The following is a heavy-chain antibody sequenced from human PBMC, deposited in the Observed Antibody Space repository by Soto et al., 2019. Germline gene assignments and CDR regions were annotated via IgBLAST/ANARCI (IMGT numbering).Heavy chain of an antibody. Sequence: QVQLVESGGGVVQPGRSLRLSCAASGFTFSSYAMHWVRQAPGKGLEWVAVISYAGSNKYYADSVKGRFTISRDNSKNALYLQMISLRAEDTAVYYCARDRGGRYGDTYYYCYGMDVWGQGTTVTVFS. CDR2: ISYAGSNK. J-gene: IGHJ6*02. V-gene: IGHV3-30-3*01. CDR3: ARDRGGRYGDTYYYCYGMDV. D-gene: IGHD4-17*01. CDR1: GFTFSSYA.